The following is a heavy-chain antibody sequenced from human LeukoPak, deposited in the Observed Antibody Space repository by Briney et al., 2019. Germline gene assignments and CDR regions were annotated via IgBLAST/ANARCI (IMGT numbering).Heavy chain of an antibody. Sequence: PGGSLRLSCAASGFTFSSDAMSGVRRAPGKGREWVSAISGSGGSTYYADSVKGRFTISRDNSKNTLYLQMNSLRAEDTAVYYCARTRYCSGGSCYHSGYYGMDVWGQGTTVTVSS. CDR3: ARTRYCSGGSCYHSGYYGMDV. J-gene: IGHJ6*02. CDR2: ISGSGGST. D-gene: IGHD2-15*01. CDR1: GFTFSSDA. V-gene: IGHV3-23*01.